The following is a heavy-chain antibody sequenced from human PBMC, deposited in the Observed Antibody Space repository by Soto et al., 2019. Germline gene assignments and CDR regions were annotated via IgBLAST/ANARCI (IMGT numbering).Heavy chain of an antibody. J-gene: IGHJ5*02. CDR3: GRGRLNCTNGVCYPKWFDP. D-gene: IGHD2-8*01. CDR1: GYSFTSYW. Sequence: GESLKISCKGSGYSFTSYWIGWVRQMPGKGLELMGNIYPGASDTRYGPSFQGQVTISADKSISTSYLQWSSLQGSDTAMYYCGRGRLNCTNGVCYPKWFDPWGQGTLVTVSS. V-gene: IGHV5-51*03. CDR2: IYPGASDT.